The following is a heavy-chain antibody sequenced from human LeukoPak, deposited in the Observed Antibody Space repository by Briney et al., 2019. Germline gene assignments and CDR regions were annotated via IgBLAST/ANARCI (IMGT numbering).Heavy chain of an antibody. CDR1: GYTFTSYY. D-gene: IGHD6-13*01. V-gene: IGHV1-46*01. CDR3: ARDLLSSSSWSAWFDP. J-gene: IGHJ5*02. CDR2: INPSGGST. Sequence: ASVKVSCKASGYTFTSYYMHWVRQAPGQGLEWMGIINPSGGSTSYAQKFQGRVTMTRDTSTSTVYMELSSLRSEDTAVYYCARDLLSSSSWSAWFDPWGQGTLVTVSS.